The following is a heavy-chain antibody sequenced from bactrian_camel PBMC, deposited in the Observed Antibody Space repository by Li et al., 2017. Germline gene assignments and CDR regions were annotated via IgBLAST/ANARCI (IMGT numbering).Heavy chain of an antibody. CDR3: AAGPRLYGGSWSFSKWYKY. J-gene: IGHJ4*01. CDR1: GFTYSNRI. Sequence: HVQLVESGGGSVQAGGSLRLSCVASGFTYSNRIMGWFRQAPGKEREGVAAINGDDTINYSDAVKGRFTISHDIVNDTLYLEMNNLEPGDTAMYYCAAGPRLYGGSWSFSKWYKYWGQGTQVTVS. D-gene: IGHD6*01. V-gene: IGHV3S53*01. CDR2: INGDDTI.